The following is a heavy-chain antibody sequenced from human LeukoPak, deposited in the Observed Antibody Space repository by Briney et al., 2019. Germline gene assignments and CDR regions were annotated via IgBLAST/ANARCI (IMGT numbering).Heavy chain of an antibody. CDR2: IGGSSSPI. Sequence: GGSLRLSCAASGFSFSTYSMNWVRQAPGXXXXWVSFIGGSSSPIYYADSVKGRFTISRDNAKDSLYLQMNSLRDEDTAVYYCATYSSGWYLVYWGQGTLVTVSS. V-gene: IGHV3-48*02. J-gene: IGHJ4*02. D-gene: IGHD6-19*01. CDR1: GFSFSTYS. CDR3: ATYSSGWYLVY.